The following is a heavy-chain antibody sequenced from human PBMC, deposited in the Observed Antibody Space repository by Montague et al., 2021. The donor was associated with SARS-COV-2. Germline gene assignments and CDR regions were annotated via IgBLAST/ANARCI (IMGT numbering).Heavy chain of an antibody. CDR2: ISSSGSTI. V-gene: IGHV3-48*03. CDR3: ARDGRFGELDY. D-gene: IGHD3-10*01. CDR1: GFTFRTYE. J-gene: IGHJ4*02. Sequence: SLRLSCAASGFTFRTYEMNWVRQAPGKGLEWVSYISSSGSTIYYADSMKGRFTISRDNAKNSLYLQMNSLRAEDTAVYYCARDGRFGELDYWGQGTLVTVST.